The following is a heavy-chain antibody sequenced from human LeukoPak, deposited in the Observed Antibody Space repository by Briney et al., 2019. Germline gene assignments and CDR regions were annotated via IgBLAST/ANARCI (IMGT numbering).Heavy chain of an antibody. V-gene: IGHV7-4-1*02. CDR2: INTNTGNP. CDR1: GYTFTSYA. D-gene: IGHD3-10*01. CDR3: AKGRITMVRGVKSRWFDP. J-gene: IGHJ5*02. Sequence: ASVKVSCKSSGYTFTSYAMNWVRQAPGQGLEWMGWINTNTGNPTYAQGFTGRFVFSLDTSVSTAYLQISSLKAEDTAVYYCAKGRITMVRGVKSRWFDPWGQGTLVTVSS.